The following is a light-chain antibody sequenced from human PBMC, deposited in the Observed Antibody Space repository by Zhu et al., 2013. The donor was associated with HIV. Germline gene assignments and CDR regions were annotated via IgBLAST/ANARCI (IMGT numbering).Light chain of an antibody. J-gene: IGKJ2*02. CDR1: QGISSH. CDR3: LQSNSYPRT. Sequence: DIQMAQSPSPLSASVGDRVTITCRASQGISSHLGWYQQKPGKAPRRLIYLASTLQSGVPSRFSGSGSGTDFTLTISNLQPEDFATYYCLQSNSYPRTFGQGTRLDIK. CDR2: LAS. V-gene: IGKV1-17*02.